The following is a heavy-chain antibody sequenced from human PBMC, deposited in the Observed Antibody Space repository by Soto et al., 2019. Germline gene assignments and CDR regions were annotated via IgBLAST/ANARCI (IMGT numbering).Heavy chain of an antibody. Sequence: EAQLVESGGGLVKPGGSLRLSCAASGFTFSTYSMSWVRQAPGQGLEWVASITSSNTYIYYTRSVEGRFTISRDDAKNSLHLQMNTLRAEDTAVYYCVRDLLEGYGHARQPDYWGQGTLVTVSS. D-gene: IGHD2-15*01. V-gene: IGHV3-21*06. CDR2: ITSSNTYI. CDR1: GFTFSTYS. CDR3: VRDLLEGYGHARQPDY. J-gene: IGHJ4*02.